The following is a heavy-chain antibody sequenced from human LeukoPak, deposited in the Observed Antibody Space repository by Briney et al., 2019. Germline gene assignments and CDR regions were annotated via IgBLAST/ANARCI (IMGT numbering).Heavy chain of an antibody. CDR1: GYTLTELS. J-gene: IGHJ3*02. CDR3: ATWFGTQWLAIDAFDI. Sequence: GASVKVSCKVSGYTLTELSMHWVRQAPGKGLEWMGGFDPEDGETIYAQKFQGRVTMTEDTSTDTAYMELSSLRSEDTAVYYCATWFGTQWLAIDAFDIWGQGTMVTVSS. D-gene: IGHD6-19*01. V-gene: IGHV1-24*01. CDR2: FDPEDGET.